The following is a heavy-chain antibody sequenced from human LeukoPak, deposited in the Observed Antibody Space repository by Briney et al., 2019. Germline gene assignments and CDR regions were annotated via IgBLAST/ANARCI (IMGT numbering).Heavy chain of an antibody. CDR3: ARDSARGNPFYFLDQ. CDR1: GFTFSDHA. V-gene: IGHV3-30-3*01. J-gene: IGHJ4*02. D-gene: IGHD4-23*01. CDR2: VSYDGNKK. Sequence: PGGPLRLSCAASGFTFSDHALHWVRQAPGKGLEWVAIVSYDGNKKFYTDSVKGRFTISRDDSKNTLYLQMNSLRSEDTAVYYCARDSARGNPFYFLDQWGQGALVTVSS.